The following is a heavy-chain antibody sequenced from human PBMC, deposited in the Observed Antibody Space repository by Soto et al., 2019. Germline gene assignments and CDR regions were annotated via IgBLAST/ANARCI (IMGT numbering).Heavy chain of an antibody. V-gene: IGHV4-31*03. CDR1: GGPIRSCDYY. CDR2: IYYSGST. D-gene: IGHD1-20*01. CDR3: VSGLTGTTGKDYYYYYGMDV. Sequence: SETLSLTCSVSGGPIRSCDYYSSWIRQHQGKDLEWIGHIYYSGSTYYNPSLKSRVTISVDTSKNQFSLKLSSVTAADTAVYYCVSGLTGTTGKDYYYYYGMDVWGQGTTVT. J-gene: IGHJ6*02.